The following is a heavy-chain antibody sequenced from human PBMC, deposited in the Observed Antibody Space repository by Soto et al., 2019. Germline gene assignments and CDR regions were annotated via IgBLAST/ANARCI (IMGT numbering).Heavy chain of an antibody. Sequence: GGSLRLSCAASGFTFSIYSMSWVRQAPGKGPEGVSLISGKAENTYYADSVEGRFTISRDNSKSTLYLQMNSLRAEDTAVYYCAKDVVAVATPYSYYFDYWGQGTLVTVSS. CDR3: AKDVVAVATPYSYYFDY. CDR2: ISGKAENT. V-gene: IGHV3-23*01. D-gene: IGHD6-19*01. J-gene: IGHJ4*02. CDR1: GFTFSIYS.